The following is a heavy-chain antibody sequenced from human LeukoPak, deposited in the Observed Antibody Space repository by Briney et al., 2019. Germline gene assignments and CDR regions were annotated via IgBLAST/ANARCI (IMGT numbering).Heavy chain of an antibody. CDR1: GGSFSGYY. CDR3: AREIAAAGTVIGY. V-gene: IGHV4-34*01. Sequence: SETLSLTCAVYGGSFSGYYWSWIRQPPGKGLEWIGEINHSGSTNYNPSLKSRVTISVDTSKNQFSLKLSSVTAADTAVYYCAREIAAAGTVIGYWGQGTLVTVSS. J-gene: IGHJ4*02. D-gene: IGHD6-13*01. CDR2: INHSGST.